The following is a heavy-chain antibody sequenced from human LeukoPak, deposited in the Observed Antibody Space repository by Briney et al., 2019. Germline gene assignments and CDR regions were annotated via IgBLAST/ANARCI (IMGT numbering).Heavy chain of an antibody. J-gene: IGHJ4*02. CDR1: GFTFSSYA. Sequence: GRSLRLSCAASGFTFSSYAMHWVRQAPGKGLEWVAVISYDGSNNYYADSVKGRFTISRDNSKNTLFLQMNSLRSEDTAVYYCAGIAAAGTGSHFDHWGQGILVTVSS. CDR2: ISYDGSNN. CDR3: AGIAAAGTGSHFDH. V-gene: IGHV3-30-3*01. D-gene: IGHD6-13*01.